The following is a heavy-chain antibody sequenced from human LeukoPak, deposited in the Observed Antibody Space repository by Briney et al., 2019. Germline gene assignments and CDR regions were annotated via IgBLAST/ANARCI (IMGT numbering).Heavy chain of an antibody. V-gene: IGHV4-59*01. J-gene: IGHJ4*02. CDR1: GGSISSYY. CDR3: ARRDRQHFDY. Sequence: PSETLSLTCTVSGGSISSYYWSWTRQPPGKGLEWIGYIYYSGSTNYNPSLKSRVTISVDTSKNQFSLKLSSVTAADTAVYYCARRDRQHFDYWGQGTLVTASS. CDR2: IYYSGST. D-gene: IGHD2-21*01.